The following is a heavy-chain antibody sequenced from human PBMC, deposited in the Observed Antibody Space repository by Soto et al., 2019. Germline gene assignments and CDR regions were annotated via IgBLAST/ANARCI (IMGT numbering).Heavy chain of an antibody. D-gene: IGHD3-22*01. Sequence: GGSLRLSCAASGFTFSSYAMSWVRQAPGKGLEWVSAISGSGGSTYYADSVKGRFTISRDNSKNTPYLQMNSLRAEDTAVYYCAKDRSVTMIVVWQHWGQGTLVTVSS. CDR1: GFTFSSYA. CDR3: AKDRSVTMIVVWQH. J-gene: IGHJ1*01. V-gene: IGHV3-23*01. CDR2: ISGSGGST.